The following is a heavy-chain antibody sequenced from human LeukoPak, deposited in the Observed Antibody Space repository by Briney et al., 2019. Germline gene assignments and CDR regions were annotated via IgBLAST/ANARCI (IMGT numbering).Heavy chain of an antibody. V-gene: IGHV4-61*02. CDR2: IYTSGST. CDR3: VASVYYDFWSGYFGGY. CDR1: GGSISSGSYY. Sequence: PSQTLSLTCTVSGGSISSGSYYWSWIRQPAGKGLEWIGRIYTSGSTNYNPSLKSRVPVSVDTSKNQFSLKLSSVTAADTAVYYCVASVYYDFWSGYFGGYWGQGTLVTVSS. J-gene: IGHJ4*02. D-gene: IGHD3-3*01.